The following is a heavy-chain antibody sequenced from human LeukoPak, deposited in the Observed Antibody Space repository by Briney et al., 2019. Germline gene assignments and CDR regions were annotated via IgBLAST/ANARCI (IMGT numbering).Heavy chain of an antibody. J-gene: IGHJ4*02. CDR2: ISAYNGNT. CDR3: ARVSLPSNSESAAAELSY. Sequence: PWASVKVSCKASGYTFTSYVIGWFRQAPGQGLEWMGWISAYNGNTNYAQKLQGRVTMTTDTSKSTAYMELRSMRSDDTAVYYCARVSLPSNSESAAAELSYWGPGTLVTVSS. D-gene: IGHD3-16*02. CDR1: GYTFTSYV. V-gene: IGHV1-18*01.